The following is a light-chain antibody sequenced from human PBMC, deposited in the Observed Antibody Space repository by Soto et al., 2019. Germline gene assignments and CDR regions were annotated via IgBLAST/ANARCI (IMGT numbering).Light chain of an antibody. Sequence: EIVMTQSPATLSVSPGERAPLSCRASQSVSSNLAWYQQKPGQAPRLLIYGASTRATGIPARFSGSGSGTEFTLTISSLQSEDFAVYYCQQYNNWPPKTFGQGTKVDI. CDR3: QQYNNWPPKT. CDR1: QSVSSN. J-gene: IGKJ1*01. CDR2: GAS. V-gene: IGKV3-15*01.